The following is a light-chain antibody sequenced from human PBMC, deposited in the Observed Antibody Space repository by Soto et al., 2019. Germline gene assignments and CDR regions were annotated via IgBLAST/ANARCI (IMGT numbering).Light chain of an antibody. V-gene: IGLV2-14*01. J-gene: IGLJ3*02. CDR3: SSQTTTGSWV. Sequence: QSALTQPASVSGPPGQSITISCTGTTNDINYDSVSWYQQHPGNAPKVVIYEVSDRPSGVSHRFSGSKSGSTATLSISGLQSEDEGVYFCSSQTTTGSWVLGGGTKLTVL. CDR1: TNDINYDS. CDR2: EVS.